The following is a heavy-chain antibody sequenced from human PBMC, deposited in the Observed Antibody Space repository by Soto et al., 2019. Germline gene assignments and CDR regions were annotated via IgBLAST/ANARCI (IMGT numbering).Heavy chain of an antibody. CDR1: GFTFSSYG. D-gene: IGHD3-3*01. V-gene: IGHV3-30*18. J-gene: IGHJ3*02. Sequence: GGSLRLSCAASGFTFSSYGMHWVRQAPGKGLEWVAVISYDGSNKYYADSVKGRFTISRDNSKNTLYLQMNSLRAEDTAVYYCAKGGSFWSGSHAFDIWGQGTMVTVSS. CDR2: ISYDGSNK. CDR3: AKGGSFWSGSHAFDI.